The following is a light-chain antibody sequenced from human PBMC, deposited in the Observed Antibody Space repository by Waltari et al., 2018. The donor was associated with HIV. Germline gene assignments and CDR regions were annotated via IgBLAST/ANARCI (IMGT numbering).Light chain of an antibody. CDR3: QQYGRFPPIT. Sequence: DIQMIQSPSSLSASVGDRVTITCQASQDISTNLNWYQQKPGKAPNLLIYDESNLETGVPSRFSGSGSGTDFSFTISSLQPEDIATYFCQQYGRFPPITFGRGTRLEI. J-gene: IGKJ5*01. V-gene: IGKV1-33*01. CDR2: DES. CDR1: QDISTN.